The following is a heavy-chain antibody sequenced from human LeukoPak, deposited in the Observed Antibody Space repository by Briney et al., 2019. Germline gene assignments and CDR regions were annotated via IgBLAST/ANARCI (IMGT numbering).Heavy chain of an antibody. V-gene: IGHV3-11*06. Sequence: PGGSLRLSCAASGFTFSDSYMTRVHQAPGKGLEWLSYISGNSGDTNYADSVKGRFTISRDNAKNSLYLQMNSLRVEDTAVYYCARDPRTVRIWGQGTLVTVSS. CDR1: GFTFSDSY. CDR2: ISGNSGDT. CDR3: ARDPRTVRI. J-gene: IGHJ4*02. D-gene: IGHD1-1*01.